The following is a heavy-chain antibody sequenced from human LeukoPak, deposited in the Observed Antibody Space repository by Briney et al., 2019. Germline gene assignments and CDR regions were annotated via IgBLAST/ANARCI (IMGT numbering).Heavy chain of an antibody. CDR2: MFYSGSA. CDR1: GGSISSYY. CDR3: ARTAGYVFDI. Sequence: SETLSLACSVSGGSISSYYWSWIRQPPGKGLEWIGYMFYSGSANYNPSLKSRVTISLDTSKNQFYLNLSSVTAADTAVYYCARTAGYVFDIWGQGTMVTVSS. J-gene: IGHJ3*02. D-gene: IGHD1-14*01. V-gene: IGHV4-59*01.